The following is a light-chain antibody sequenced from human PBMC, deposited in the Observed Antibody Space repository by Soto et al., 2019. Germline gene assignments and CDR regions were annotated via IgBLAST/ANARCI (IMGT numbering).Light chain of an antibody. CDR3: QQYVSSPLT. V-gene: IGKV3-20*01. J-gene: IGKJ5*01. CDR2: GAS. Sequence: EIVLTQSPGTLSLSPGERATLSCRASQSVSSSYLAWYQQKPGQAPRLLIYGASSRSTGIPDRFSGSGSGTDFTLTISSLEPEDFAVYYCQQYVSSPLTFGQGTRLEIK. CDR1: QSVSSSY.